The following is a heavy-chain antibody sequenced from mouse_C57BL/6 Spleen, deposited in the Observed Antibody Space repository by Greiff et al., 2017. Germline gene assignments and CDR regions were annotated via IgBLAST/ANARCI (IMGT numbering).Heavy chain of an antibody. V-gene: IGHV1-19*01. J-gene: IGHJ3*01. Sequence: VQLQQSGPVLVKPGASVKMSCKASGYTFTDYYMNWVKQSHGKSLEWIGVINPYNGGTSYNQKFKGKATLTVDKSSSTAYMELNSLTSEDSAVYYCARQLRGAWFAYWGQGTLVTVSA. CDR2: INPYNGGT. CDR1: GYTFTDYY. CDR3: ARQLRGAWFAY. D-gene: IGHD3-2*02.